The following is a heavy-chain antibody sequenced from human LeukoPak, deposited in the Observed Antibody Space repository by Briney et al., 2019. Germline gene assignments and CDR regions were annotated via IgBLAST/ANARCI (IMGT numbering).Heavy chain of an antibody. Sequence: GGSLRLSCAASGFTFSSYAMYWVRQAPEKGLEWVSGISGSGGSTYYADSVKGRFTISRDNAKNTLYLQMNSLRAEDTAVYYCASSFCSSTSCYLEESDAFDIWGQGTMVTVSS. CDR3: ASSFCSSTSCYLEESDAFDI. J-gene: IGHJ3*02. CDR2: ISGSGGST. V-gene: IGHV3-23*01. CDR1: GFTFSSYA. D-gene: IGHD2-2*01.